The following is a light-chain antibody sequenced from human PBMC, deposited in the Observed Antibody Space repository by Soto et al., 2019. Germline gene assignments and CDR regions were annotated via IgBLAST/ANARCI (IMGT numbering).Light chain of an antibody. CDR2: DVT. CDR3: SSYTSSNTVVV. J-gene: IGLJ2*01. Sequence: QSALTQPASVSGSLGQSITISCTGTSSDVGGYNFVSWYQHHPGKAPKLMIYDVTNRPSGVSNRFSGSKSGNTASLTISGLQAEDEADYYCSSYTSSNTVVVIGGGTKVTVL. V-gene: IGLV2-14*03. CDR1: SSDVGGYNF.